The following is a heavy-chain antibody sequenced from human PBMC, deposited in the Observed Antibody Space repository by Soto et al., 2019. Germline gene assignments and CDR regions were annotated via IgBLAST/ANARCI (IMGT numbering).Heavy chain of an antibody. Sequence: PSETLSLTCTVSDGSISSSSYYWGWIRQPPGKGLEWIGSIYYSGSTYYNPSLKSRVTISVDTSKNQFSLKLSSVTAADTAVYYCASGYCSSTSCYFLYYYYYGMDVWGQGTTVTVSS. CDR2: IYYSGST. CDR3: ASGYCSSTSCYFLYYYYYGMDV. J-gene: IGHJ6*02. CDR1: DGSISSSSYY. D-gene: IGHD2-2*01. V-gene: IGHV4-39*01.